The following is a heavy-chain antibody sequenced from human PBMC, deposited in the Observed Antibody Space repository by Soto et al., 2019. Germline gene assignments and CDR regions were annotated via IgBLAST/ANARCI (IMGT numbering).Heavy chain of an antibody. CDR1: GGTFSSHS. D-gene: IGHD4-17*01. J-gene: IGHJ4*02. V-gene: IGHV1-69*01. Sequence: VQLMQSGAEVKKPGSSVKVSCKASGGTFSSHSINWERQAPGQGLEWMGGVISLFGTANYAHNFKGRVTITADQSTSTAYMELNSLRSDDTPVYFCAREAGYGDFSAALLDWAQGTLVTVSS. CDR3: AREAGYGDFSAALLD. CDR2: VISLFGTA.